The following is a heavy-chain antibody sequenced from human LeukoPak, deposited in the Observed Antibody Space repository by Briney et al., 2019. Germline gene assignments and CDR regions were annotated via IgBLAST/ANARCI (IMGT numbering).Heavy chain of an antibody. D-gene: IGHD4-17*01. Sequence: GGSLRLSCAASGFSFSDYSMIWVRQAPGKGLEWVSSLSSSRSYIYYADSVKGRFTISRDNSKNTLYLQMNSLRAEDTAVYYCARNLNDYGDRIWDYWGQGTLVTVSS. CDR3: ARNLNDYGDRIWDY. CDR2: LSSSRSYI. CDR1: GFSFSDYS. J-gene: IGHJ4*02. V-gene: IGHV3-21*04.